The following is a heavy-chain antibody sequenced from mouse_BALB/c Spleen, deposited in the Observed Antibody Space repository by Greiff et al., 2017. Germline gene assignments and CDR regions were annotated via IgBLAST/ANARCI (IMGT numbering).Heavy chain of an antibody. CDR2: IDPANGNT. CDR3: ARSDGYYQYYFDY. V-gene: IGHV14-3*02. J-gene: IGHJ2*01. CDR1: GFNIKDTY. Sequence: EVQLQQSGAELVKPGASVKLSCTASGFNIKDTYMHWVKQRPEQGLEWIGRIDPANGNTKYDPKFQGKATITADTSSNTAYLQLSSLTSEDTAVYYCARSDGYYQYYFDYWGQGTTLTVSS. D-gene: IGHD2-3*01.